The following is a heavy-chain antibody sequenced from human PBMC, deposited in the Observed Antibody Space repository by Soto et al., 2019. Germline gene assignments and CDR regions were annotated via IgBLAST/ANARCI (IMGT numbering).Heavy chain of an antibody. CDR2: IKSKTDGGTT. V-gene: IGHV3-15*01. J-gene: IGHJ6*03. D-gene: IGHD2-2*01. CDR3: TTDRDIVVVPAVFSIQYYYYMVV. Sequence: GGSLRLPWAASGFTFSNAAMSWVRQAPGKGLEWVGRIKSKTDGGTTDYAAPVKGRFTISRDDSKNTLYLQMNSLKTEDTAVYYCTTDRDIVVVPAVFSIQYYYYMVVWGKRPTVSVFS. CDR1: GFTFSNAA.